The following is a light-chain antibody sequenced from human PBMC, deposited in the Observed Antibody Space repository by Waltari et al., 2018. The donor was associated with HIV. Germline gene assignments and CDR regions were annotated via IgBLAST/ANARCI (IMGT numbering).Light chain of an antibody. CDR3: ETWDSSLSVVV. V-gene: IGLV1-51*02. CDR2: ENN. Sequence: QSVLTHPPSVSAAPGQTVTIPRPGTRSTTGNTFVSWYQKPPGTAPKLLIYENNYRPSGIPDRFSGSKSVTSATLDISGLQTGDEATYFCETWDSSLSVVVVGGGTKLTVL. CDR1: RSTTGNTF. J-gene: IGLJ2*01.